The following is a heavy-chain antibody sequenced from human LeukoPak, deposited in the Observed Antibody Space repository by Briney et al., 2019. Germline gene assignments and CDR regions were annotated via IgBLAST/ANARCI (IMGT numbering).Heavy chain of an antibody. CDR3: ARDHGSYYDSSGLDY. Sequence: ASVKVSCKASGGTFSSYAISWVRQAPGQGLEWMGRIIPILGIANYAQKFQGRVTITADKSTSTAYMELSSLRSEDTAVYYCARDHGSYYDSSGLDYWGQGTLVTVSS. V-gene: IGHV1-69*04. CDR1: GGTFSSYA. CDR2: IIPILGIA. J-gene: IGHJ4*02. D-gene: IGHD3-22*01.